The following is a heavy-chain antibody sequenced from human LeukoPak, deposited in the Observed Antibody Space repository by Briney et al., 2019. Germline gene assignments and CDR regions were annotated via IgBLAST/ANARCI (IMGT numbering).Heavy chain of an antibody. D-gene: IGHD3-22*01. CDR3: ARDMIVVVMGDAFDI. CDR2: ISSSSSYI. J-gene: IGHJ3*02. CDR1: GFTFSSYS. Sequence: GGSLRLSCAASGFTFSSYSMNWVRQAPGKGLEWVSSISSSSSYIYYADSVKGRFTISSDNAKNSLYLQMNSMRAEDTAVYYCARDMIVVVMGDAFDIWGQGTMVTVSS. V-gene: IGHV3-21*01.